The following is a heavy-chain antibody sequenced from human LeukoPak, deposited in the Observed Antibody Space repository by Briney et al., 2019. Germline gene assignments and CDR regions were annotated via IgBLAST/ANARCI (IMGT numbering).Heavy chain of an antibody. J-gene: IGHJ4*02. Sequence: GGSLRLSCAASEFSVGSNYMTWVRQAPGKGLEWVSYISSSGSSIYYADSVKGRFAISRDNAKNSLYLQMNSLRAEDTAVYYCAREQWLGLGHYFDYWGQGTLVTVSS. D-gene: IGHD6-19*01. CDR3: AREQWLGLGHYFDY. V-gene: IGHV3-48*03. CDR1: EFSVGSNY. CDR2: ISSSGSSI.